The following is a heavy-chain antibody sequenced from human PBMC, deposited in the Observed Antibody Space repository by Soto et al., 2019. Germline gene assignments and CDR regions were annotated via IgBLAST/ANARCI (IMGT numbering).Heavy chain of an antibody. J-gene: IGHJ4*02. D-gene: IGHD3-9*01. CDR1: GYSFTSYW. Sequence: RGESLKISCNGSGYSFTSYWIGWVRQMPGKGLEWMGIIYPGDSDTRYSPSFQGQVTISADKSISTAYLQWSSLKGSDTAMYYCARLVGMYYDILTGPNFDYWGQGTLVAVSS. CDR3: ARLVGMYYDILTGPNFDY. V-gene: IGHV5-51*01. CDR2: IYPGDSDT.